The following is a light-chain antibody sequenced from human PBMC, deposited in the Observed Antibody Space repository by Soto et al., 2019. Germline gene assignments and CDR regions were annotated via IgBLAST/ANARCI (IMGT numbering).Light chain of an antibody. CDR1: SSDVGGYNY. CDR2: DVS. CDR3: CSSVGSYTSV. Sequence: QSALTQPRSVSGSPGQSVTIYCTGTSSDVGGYNYVSWYQQHPGKAPKLMIYDVSKRPSGVPDRFSGSKSGNTASLTISGLQAEDEADYYCCSSVGSYTSVFGGGTKVTVL. V-gene: IGLV2-11*01. J-gene: IGLJ3*02.